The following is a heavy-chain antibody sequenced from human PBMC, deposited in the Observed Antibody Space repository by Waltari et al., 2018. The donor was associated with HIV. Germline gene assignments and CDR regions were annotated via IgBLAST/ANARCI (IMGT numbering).Heavy chain of an antibody. V-gene: IGHV4-39*01. CDR3: ARHHSSGYLGFDY. CDR1: GGSITSGSYY. D-gene: IGHD3-22*01. Sequence: QLQLQESGPGLVKPSETLSLTCTVSGGSITSGSYYWGWIRQPPGKGLEWIGSIYYSGRTYYNPSLKSRVTISVDTSKNQFSLKLSSVTAADTAVYCCARHHSSGYLGFDYWGQGTLVTVSS. CDR2: IYYSGRT. J-gene: IGHJ4*02.